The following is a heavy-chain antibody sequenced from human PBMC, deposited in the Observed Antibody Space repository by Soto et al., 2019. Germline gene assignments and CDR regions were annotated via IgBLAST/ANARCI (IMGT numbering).Heavy chain of an antibody. Sequence: PGGSLRLSCAASGFTFSSYAMSWVRQAPGKGLEWVSAISGSGGSTYYADSVKGRFTISRDNSKNTLYLQMNSLRAEDTAVYYCAKDRLSSIAARPPFDYWGQGTLVTVSS. J-gene: IGHJ4*02. CDR2: ISGSGGST. D-gene: IGHD6-6*01. CDR3: AKDRLSSIAARPPFDY. V-gene: IGHV3-23*01. CDR1: GFTFSSYA.